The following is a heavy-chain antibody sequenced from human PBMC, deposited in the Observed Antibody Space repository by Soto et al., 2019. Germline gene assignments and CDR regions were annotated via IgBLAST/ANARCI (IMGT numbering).Heavy chain of an antibody. CDR3: ARVGYPRDIVVVPAAPTNYYYYMDV. Sequence: QVQLQQWGAGLLKPSETLSLTCAVYGGSFSGYYWSWIRQPPGKGLEWIGEINHSGSTNYNPSLKSRVTISVDTSKNQFSLKLSSVTAADTAVYYCARVGYPRDIVVVPAAPTNYYYYMDVWGKGTTVTVSS. V-gene: IGHV4-34*01. D-gene: IGHD2-2*01. J-gene: IGHJ6*03. CDR2: INHSGST. CDR1: GGSFSGYY.